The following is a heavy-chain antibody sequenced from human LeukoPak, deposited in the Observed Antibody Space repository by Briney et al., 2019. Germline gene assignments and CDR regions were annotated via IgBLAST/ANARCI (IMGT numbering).Heavy chain of an antibody. CDR2: INDGSRTI. J-gene: IGHJ6*02. V-gene: IGHV3-48*02. CDR3: ARGAYYYYAMDV. CDR1: GFSFATYA. Sequence: GGSLRLSCAGSGFSFATYAMNWVRQAPGKGLEWVSYINDGSRTIYYAASVKGRFTISRDNAENSLYLQMNSLSDEDTAVYCCARGAYYYYAMDVWGQGTAVTVSS.